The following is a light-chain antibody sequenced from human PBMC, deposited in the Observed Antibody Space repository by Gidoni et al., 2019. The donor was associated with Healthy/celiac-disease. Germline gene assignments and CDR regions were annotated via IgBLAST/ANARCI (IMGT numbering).Light chain of an antibody. J-gene: IGKJ1*01. CDR3: QQYYSSPPT. CDR2: WAS. Sequence: DIVMTQSPDSLAVSLGERATINWKSSRTVLYRSNNRNYLAWYQQQPGQPPKLLISWASTRESGVPDRFSGSGSGTDFTLTISSLQAEDVAVYYCQQYYSSPPTFGQGTKVEIK. V-gene: IGKV4-1*01. CDR1: RTVLYRSNNRNY.